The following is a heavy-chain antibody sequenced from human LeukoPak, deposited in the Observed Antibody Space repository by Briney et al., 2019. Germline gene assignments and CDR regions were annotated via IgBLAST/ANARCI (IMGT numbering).Heavy chain of an antibody. CDR2: FYYSGST. CDR1: GGSVSSGSYY. J-gene: IGHJ5*02. CDR3: ARDGYYGSGSFDP. D-gene: IGHD3-10*01. V-gene: IGHV4-61*01. Sequence: SETLSLTRTVSGGSVSSGSYYWSWIRQPPGKGLEWIGYFYYSGSTNYNPSLKSRVTISMDTSKNQFSLRLNSVTAADTAVYYCARDGYYGSGSFDPWGQGTLVTVSS.